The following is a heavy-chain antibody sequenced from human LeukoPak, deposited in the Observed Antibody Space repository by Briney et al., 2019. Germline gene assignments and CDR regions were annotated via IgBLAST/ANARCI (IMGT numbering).Heavy chain of an antibody. CDR2: IYYSGST. J-gene: IGHJ4*02. Sequence: PETLSLTCTVSGGSISSYYWSWIRQPPGKGLEWIGYIYYSGSTNYNPSLKSRVTISVDTSKNQFSLKLSSVTAADTAVYYCARHRGYSYGDFDYWGQGTLVTVSS. D-gene: IGHD5-18*01. V-gene: IGHV4-59*08. CDR1: GGSISSYY. CDR3: ARHRGYSYGDFDY.